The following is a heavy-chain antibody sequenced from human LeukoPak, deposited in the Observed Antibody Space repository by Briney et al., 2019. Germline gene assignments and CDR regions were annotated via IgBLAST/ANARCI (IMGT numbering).Heavy chain of an antibody. CDR1: GYTFTGYY. CDR2: INPNSGGT. J-gene: IGHJ4*02. Sequence: ASVKVSCKASGYTFTGYYMHWVRQAPGKGLEWMGWINPNSGGTNYAQKFQGRVTMTRDTSISTAYMELSRLRSDDTAVYYCAREPNNYYDSSGHSGWGQGTLVTVSS. D-gene: IGHD3-22*01. CDR3: AREPNNYYDSSGHSG. V-gene: IGHV1-2*02.